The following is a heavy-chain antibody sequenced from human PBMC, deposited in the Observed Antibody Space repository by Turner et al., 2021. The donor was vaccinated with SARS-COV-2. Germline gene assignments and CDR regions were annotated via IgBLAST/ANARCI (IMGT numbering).Heavy chain of an antibody. V-gene: IGHV3-30*18. J-gene: IGHJ4*02. CDR2: ISYDGSNK. CDR3: AKMMFGGWSGFDY. CDR1: GFTFSGYG. D-gene: IGHD3-10*02. Sequence: QVQLVESGGGVVQPGRSLRLSCAATGFTFSGYGMHWVRQAPGKGLEWVAVISYDGSNKYYVDSVKGRFTISRDNSKNTLYLQMNSLRAEDTAVYYCAKMMFGGWSGFDYWGQGTLVTVSS.